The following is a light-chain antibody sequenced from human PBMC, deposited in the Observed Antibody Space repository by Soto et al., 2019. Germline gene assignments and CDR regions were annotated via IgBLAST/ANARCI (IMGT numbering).Light chain of an antibody. CDR2: DFR. CDR1: SSDGGGYNY. CDR3: SSYTRSSSLV. V-gene: IGLV2-14*01. Sequence: LTQPSSVSASPGQSITISCTGTSSDGGGYNYVSWYQQHPGKTPKLMIYDFRNRPSGGSDRFSCSKSGNTASLTISGLQAEDEADYYCSSYTRSSSLVFGSGTK. J-gene: IGLJ1*01.